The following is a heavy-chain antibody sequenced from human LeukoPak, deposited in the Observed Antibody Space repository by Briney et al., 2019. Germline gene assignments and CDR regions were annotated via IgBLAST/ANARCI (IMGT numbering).Heavy chain of an antibody. CDR2: INHSGST. Sequence: SETLSLTCAVYGGSFSGYYWSWIRQPPGKGLEWIGEINHSGSTNYNPSLKSRVTISVDTSKNQFSLQLNSVTPEDTAVYYCARDQDGMGVWGQGATVTVSS. CDR1: GGSFSGYY. J-gene: IGHJ6*02. CDR3: ARDQDGMGV. V-gene: IGHV4-34*01.